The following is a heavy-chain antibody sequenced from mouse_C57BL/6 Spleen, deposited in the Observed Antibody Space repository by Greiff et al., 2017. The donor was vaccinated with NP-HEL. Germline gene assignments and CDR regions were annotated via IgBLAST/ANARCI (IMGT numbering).Heavy chain of an antibody. CDR1: GFNIKDYY. J-gene: IGHJ3*01. D-gene: IGHD2-4*01. CDR3: ARRNDYEAWFAY. V-gene: IGHV14-2*01. Sequence: LVESGAELVKPGASVKLSCTASGFNIKDYYMHWVKQRTEQGLEWIGRIDPEDGETKYAQKFQGKATITADTSSNTAYLQLSSLTSEDTAVYYCARRNDYEAWFAYWGQGTLVTVSA. CDR2: IDPEDGET.